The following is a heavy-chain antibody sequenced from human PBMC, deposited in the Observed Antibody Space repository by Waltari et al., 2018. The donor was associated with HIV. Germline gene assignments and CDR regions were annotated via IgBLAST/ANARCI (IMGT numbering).Heavy chain of an antibody. CDR1: GYSFNTHG. J-gene: IGHJ4*02. CDR2: ISVKDGRT. V-gene: IGHV1-18*04. Sequence: QIQLLQSGAEVKKPGASVRVSCKASGYSFNTHGITWVRQAPGQGLEWIGWISVKDGRTNSAQNLQGRVTTTSDPSTSTVYMELRTLRSDDTAVYYCAIGSWGEVSFGYWGQGTLVTVSS. D-gene: IGHD3-16*02. CDR3: AIGSWGEVSFGY.